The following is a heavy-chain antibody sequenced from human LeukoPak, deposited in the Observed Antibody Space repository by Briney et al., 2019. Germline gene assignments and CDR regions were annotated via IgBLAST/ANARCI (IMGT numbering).Heavy chain of an antibody. CDR2: INHSGYT. CDR3: TRMTTGHDY. V-gene: IGHV4-34*01. J-gene: IGHJ4*02. CDR1: GVSFDDYY. D-gene: IGHD4-17*01. Sequence: SETLSLTCAVSGVSFDDYYWAWVRQTPGKGLEWIGEINHSGYTNDSPSLKSRVTLSIDTSRRQFSLNLRSVTVADAGTYYCTRMTTGHDYWGQGTLVTVSS.